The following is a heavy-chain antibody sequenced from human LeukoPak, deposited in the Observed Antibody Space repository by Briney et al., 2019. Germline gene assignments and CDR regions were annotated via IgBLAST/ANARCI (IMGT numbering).Heavy chain of an antibody. CDR3: AIGRAGYSSTPTQPFDY. CDR2: ISGSGGTT. Sequence: PGGSLRLSCAASGFTFSSYAMSWVRQAPGKGLEWVSAISGSGGTTYYADSVKGRFTISRDNSKNTLYLQMNSLRAEDTAVYYCAIGRAGYSSTPTQPFDYWGQGTLVTVSS. J-gene: IGHJ4*02. V-gene: IGHV3-23*01. CDR1: GFTFSSYA. D-gene: IGHD6-13*01.